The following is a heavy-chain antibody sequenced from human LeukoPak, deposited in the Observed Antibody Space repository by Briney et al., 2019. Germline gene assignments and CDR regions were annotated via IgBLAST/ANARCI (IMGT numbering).Heavy chain of an antibody. J-gene: IGHJ6*02. CDR2: ISSSGSTI. CDR3: ASPMVRGTYGMDV. CDR1: GFTFSDYY. V-gene: IGHV3-11*01. Sequence: GGSLRLSCAASGFTFSDYYMSWIRQAPGKGLEWVSYISSSGSTIYYADSVKDRFTISRDNAKNSLYLQMNSLRAEDTAVYYCASPMVRGTYGMDVWGQGTTVTVSS. D-gene: IGHD3-10*01.